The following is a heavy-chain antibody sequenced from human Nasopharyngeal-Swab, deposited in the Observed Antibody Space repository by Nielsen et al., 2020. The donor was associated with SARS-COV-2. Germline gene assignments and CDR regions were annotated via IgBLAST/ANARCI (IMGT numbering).Heavy chain of an antibody. D-gene: IGHD6-6*01. CDR1: GGSFSGYY. Sequence: SETLSLTCAVYGGSFSGYYWSWIRQPPGKGLEWIGEINHSGSTNYNPSLKSRVTISVDTSKNQFSLKLSSVTAADTAVYYCARTPEQLVRHYYFDYWGQGTLVTVSS. CDR3: ARTPEQLVRHYYFDY. CDR2: INHSGST. V-gene: IGHV4-34*01. J-gene: IGHJ4*02.